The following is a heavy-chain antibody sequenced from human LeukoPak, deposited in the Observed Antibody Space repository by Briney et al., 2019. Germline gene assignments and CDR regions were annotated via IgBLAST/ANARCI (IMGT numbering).Heavy chain of an antibody. D-gene: IGHD6-19*01. J-gene: IGHJ6*02. V-gene: IGHV1-46*01. CDR2: INPSGGST. CDR1: GYTFTSYY. Sequence: ASVKVSCKASGYTFTSYYMHWARQAPGQGLEWMGIINPSGGSTSYPQKFQGRVTMTRDTSTSTVYMELSSLRFEDTAVYYCARDWGIEGRDIPVAGRSDYYFGLDVWGQGTTVTVSS. CDR3: ARDWGIEGRDIPVAGRSDYYFGLDV.